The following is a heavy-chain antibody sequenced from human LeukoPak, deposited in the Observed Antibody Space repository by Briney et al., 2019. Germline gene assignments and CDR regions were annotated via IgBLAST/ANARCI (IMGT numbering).Heavy chain of an antibody. D-gene: IGHD3-22*01. Sequence: GGSLRLSCAASGFTFSSYEMNSVRHAPGKGLEWDSYISSSGSTIYYADSVKGRFTISRDNAKNTLNLQMNSLRAEDTAVYYCARDLGQYYDTSDNWFDPWGQGTLVTVSS. V-gene: IGHV3-48*03. CDR1: GFTFSSYE. CDR2: ISSSGSTI. CDR3: ARDLGQYYDTSDNWFDP. J-gene: IGHJ5*02.